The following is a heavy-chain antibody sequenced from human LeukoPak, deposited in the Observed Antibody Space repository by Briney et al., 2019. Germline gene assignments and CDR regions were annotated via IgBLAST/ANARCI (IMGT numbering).Heavy chain of an antibody. CDR3: ARDLVSRSNY. CDR1: GFTFSRYT. J-gene: IGHJ4*02. D-gene: IGHD6-6*01. V-gene: IGHV3-21*01. CDR2: ISSSGYYI. Sequence: GRTLRLSCAASGFTFSRYTMNCVRQSPGKGLEWVSSISSSGYYIYYADSVKGRFTISRDNAKNSLYLQMNSLRAEDTAVYYCARDLVSRSNYWGQGTPVTVSS.